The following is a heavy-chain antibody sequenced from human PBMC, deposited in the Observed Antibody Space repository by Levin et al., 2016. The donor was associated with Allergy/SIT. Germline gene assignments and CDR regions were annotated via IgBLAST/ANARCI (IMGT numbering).Heavy chain of an antibody. Sequence: SVKVSCKASGGTFSSYAISWVRQAPGQGLEWMGGIIPIFGTANYAQKFQGRVTITADESTSTAYMELSSLRSEDTAVYYCAKSLVVITTSGVDYWGQGTLVTVSS. CDR2: IIPIFGTA. V-gene: IGHV1-69*13. CDR3: AKSLVVITTSGVDY. CDR1: GGTFSSYA. J-gene: IGHJ4*02. D-gene: IGHD3-22*01.